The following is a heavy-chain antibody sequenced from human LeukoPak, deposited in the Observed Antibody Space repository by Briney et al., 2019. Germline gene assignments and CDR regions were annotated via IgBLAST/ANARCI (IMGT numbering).Heavy chain of an antibody. V-gene: IGHV1-8*01. J-gene: IGHJ5*02. CDR1: GYTLRHYD. CDR2: INPNSLIP. CDR3: ARVKPVPTVSFDP. Sequence: ASVKDSCKASGYTLRHYDINWVRQAPGQGLEYMGWINPNSLIPGYARKFRGRVTLTMDTSIRTAYMELSGLTYDDTAIYYCARVKPVPTVSFDPWGQGTLVTVSS. D-gene: IGHD4-17*01.